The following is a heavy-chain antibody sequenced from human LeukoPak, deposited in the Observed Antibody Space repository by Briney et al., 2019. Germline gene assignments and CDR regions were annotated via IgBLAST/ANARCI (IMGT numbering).Heavy chain of an antibody. Sequence: GGSLRLSCAASGFTFSSYGMSWVRQGPGKGLEWVSAISGSGGSIYYADSVKGRFTISRDNAKNSLYLQMNSLRAEDTTVYYCAELGITMIGGVWGKGTTVTISS. J-gene: IGHJ6*04. CDR3: AELGITMIGGV. V-gene: IGHV3-23*01. CDR1: GFTFSSYG. D-gene: IGHD3-10*02. CDR2: ISGSGGSI.